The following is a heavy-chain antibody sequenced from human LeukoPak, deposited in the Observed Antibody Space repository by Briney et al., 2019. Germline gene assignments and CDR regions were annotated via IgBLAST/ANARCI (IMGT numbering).Heavy chain of an antibody. CDR3: ARLVIP. D-gene: IGHD3-10*01. Sequence: PSETLSLTCTVSGFSISSDYYWGWIRQPPGKGLERIGSVSHSGITYYNSSLNSRVTISVDTSKNQFSLKVNSVTAADTAVYYCARLVIPWGQGILVTVSS. CDR1: GFSISSDYY. J-gene: IGHJ5*02. V-gene: IGHV4-38-2*02. CDR2: VSHSGIT.